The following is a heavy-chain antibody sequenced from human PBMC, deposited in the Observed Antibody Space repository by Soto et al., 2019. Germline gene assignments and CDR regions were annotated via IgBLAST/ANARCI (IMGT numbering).Heavy chain of an antibody. CDR2: IRSKAYGGTT. CDR1: GFTFGDYA. Sequence: PGGSLRLSCTASGFTFGDYAMSWFRQAPGKGLEWVGFIRSKAYGGTTEYAASVKGRFTISRDDSKSIAYLQMNSLKTEDTAVYYCTRGYALGEIAARVFQHWGQGTLVTVSS. CDR3: TRGYALGEIAARVFQH. D-gene: IGHD6-6*01. V-gene: IGHV3-49*03. J-gene: IGHJ1*01.